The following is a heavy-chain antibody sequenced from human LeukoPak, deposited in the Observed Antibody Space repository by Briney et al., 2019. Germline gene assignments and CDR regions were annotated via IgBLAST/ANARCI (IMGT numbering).Heavy chain of an antibody. CDR3: ARVTSIAARSLGY. D-gene: IGHD6-6*01. CDR1: GYTFTGYY. J-gene: IGHJ4*02. V-gene: IGHV1-2*02. Sequence: ASVKVSCKASGYTFTGYYMHWVRQAPGQGLEWMGWINPNSGGTNYAQKFQGRVTVTRDTSISTAYMELSRLRSDDTAVYYCARVTSIAARSLGYWGQGTLVTVSS. CDR2: INPNSGGT.